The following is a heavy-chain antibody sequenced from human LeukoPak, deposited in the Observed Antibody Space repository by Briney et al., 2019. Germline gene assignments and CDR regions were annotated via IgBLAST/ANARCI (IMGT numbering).Heavy chain of an antibody. CDR3: ARDFGTGLLQSAY. D-gene: IGHD5-24*01. CDR2: ISYDGSNK. J-gene: IGHJ4*02. V-gene: IGHV3-30-3*01. CDR1: GFTFSSYA. Sequence: GGSLRLSCAASGFTFSSYAMHWVRQAPGKGLEWVAVISYDGSNKYYADSVKGRFTISRDNAKNSLYLQMDSLGAEDTAVYYCARDFGTGLLQSAYWGQGTLVTVSS.